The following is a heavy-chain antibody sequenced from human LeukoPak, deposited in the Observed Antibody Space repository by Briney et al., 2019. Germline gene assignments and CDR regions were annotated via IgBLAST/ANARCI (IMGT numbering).Heavy chain of an antibody. CDR2: INPNSGVT. Sequence: ASVKVSCKASGYTFTGYFIHWVRQAPGQGLEWMGWINPNSGVTNYAQKLQGRVTMTTDTSTSTAYMELSRLRSDDTAVYYCARGYSYGSRPDYWGQGTLVTVSS. J-gene: IGHJ4*02. D-gene: IGHD5-18*01. CDR3: ARGYSYGSRPDY. V-gene: IGHV1-2*02. CDR1: GYTFTGYF.